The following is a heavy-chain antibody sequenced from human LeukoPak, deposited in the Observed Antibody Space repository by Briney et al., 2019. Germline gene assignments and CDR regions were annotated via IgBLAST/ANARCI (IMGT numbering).Heavy chain of an antibody. CDR1: GDSVSSNSAA. CDR2: TYYRSKRYK. V-gene: IGHV6-1*01. J-gene: IGHJ5*02. D-gene: IGHD5-12*01. Sequence: SQTLSLTCAISGDSVSSNSAAWNWIRQAPSRGLEWLGRTYYRSKRYKHPAVSVKSRITINPDTCKNQFSLQLNSVTPEDTAVYYCARDVEKSSRGYSGYDWTDWFDPWGQGTLVTVSS. CDR3: ARDVEKSSRGYSGYDWTDWFDP.